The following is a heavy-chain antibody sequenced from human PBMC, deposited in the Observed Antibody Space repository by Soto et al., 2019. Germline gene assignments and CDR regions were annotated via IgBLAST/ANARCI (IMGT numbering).Heavy chain of an antibody. CDR2: IYKSATT. J-gene: IGHJ5*01. Sequence: SETLSVTCSVSGDSISTVDYFWAWVRQPPGQALEYIGYIYKSATTYYNPSFESRVAISLDTSKSQFSLNVTSLTAADTAVYFCARGRYCLTGRCFPNWFDSWGQGTLVTV. D-gene: IGHD2-15*01. CDR1: GDSISTVDYF. V-gene: IGHV4-30-4*01. CDR3: ARGRYCLTGRCFPNWFDS.